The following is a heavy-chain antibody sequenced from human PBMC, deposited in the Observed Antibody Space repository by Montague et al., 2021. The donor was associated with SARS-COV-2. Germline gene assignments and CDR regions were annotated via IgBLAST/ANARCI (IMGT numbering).Heavy chain of an antibody. J-gene: IGHJ5*02. D-gene: IGHD2-15*01. CDR1: GDSMSSSNSY. CDR3: ARLDIQKTLVVASRHRWFDP. CDR2: ISYTGST. Sequence: SETLSLTCTVSGDSMSSSNSYWGWIRQPPGKGLECIGSISYTGSTSYNPSLKSRVTMSVDTSKNEFSLRLSSVTASDTAVYYCARLDIQKTLVVASRHRWFDPWGQGTLVTASS. V-gene: IGHV4-39*01.